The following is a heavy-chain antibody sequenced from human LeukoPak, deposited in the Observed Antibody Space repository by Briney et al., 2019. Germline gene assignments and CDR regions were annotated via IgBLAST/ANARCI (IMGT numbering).Heavy chain of an antibody. J-gene: IGHJ4*02. CDR1: GFTLSNYA. V-gene: IGHV3-23*01. CDR2: ISGGGDYI. Sequence: PGGSLRLSCVASGFTLSNYAMTWVRQAPGKGLEWVSAISGGGDYIYYGDSVKGRFTSSRDNSKSTLYLQMRNLRAEDTAVYYCAKNWGPGMAFYECWGQGTQVTVSS. CDR3: AKNWGPGMAFYEC. D-gene: IGHD5-18*01.